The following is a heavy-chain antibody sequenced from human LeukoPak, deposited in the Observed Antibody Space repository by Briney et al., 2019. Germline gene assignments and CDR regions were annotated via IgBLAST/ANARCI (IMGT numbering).Heavy chain of an antibody. Sequence: PGGSLRLYCAASGFTVNTYYMSWVRQAPGKGLEWLSVMYSGGVTYYADSVRGRFIISRDNSKNTLYLQMNSLTAEDTAVYYSATGGSSWYLFDHWGQGTLVTVSS. V-gene: IGHV3-66*01. J-gene: IGHJ4*02. CDR1: GFTVNTYY. D-gene: IGHD6-13*01. CDR3: ATGGSSWYLFDH. CDR2: MYSGGVT.